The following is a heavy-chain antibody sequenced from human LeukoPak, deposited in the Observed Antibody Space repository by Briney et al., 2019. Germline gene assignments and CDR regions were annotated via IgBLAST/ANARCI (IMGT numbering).Heavy chain of an antibody. CDR1: GGSFSGYY. CDR3: ARGPAYSSGWYDY. J-gene: IGHJ4*02. Sequence: PSEILSLTCAVYGGSFSGYYWSWIRQPPGKGLEWIGEINHSGSTNYNPSLKSRVTISVDTSKNQFSLKLSSVTAADTAVYYCARGPAYSSGWYDYWGQGTLVTVSS. CDR2: INHSGST. D-gene: IGHD6-19*01. V-gene: IGHV4-34*01.